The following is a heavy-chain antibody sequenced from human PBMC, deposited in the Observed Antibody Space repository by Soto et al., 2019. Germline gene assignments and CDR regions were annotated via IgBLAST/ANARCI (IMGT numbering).Heavy chain of an antibody. Sequence: PSETLSLTCTVSGGSINRDGFYWTWIRQHPGKGLEWIGYIYHSGRTYYNPSLESRLSISIDTSKNQFSLKLSSVTAADTAVYYCARDAMTWFGEYPDYNWFDPWGQGTLVTVSS. V-gene: IGHV4-31*03. D-gene: IGHD3-10*01. CDR1: GGSINRDGFY. CDR2: IYHSGRT. J-gene: IGHJ5*02. CDR3: ARDAMTWFGEYPDYNWFDP.